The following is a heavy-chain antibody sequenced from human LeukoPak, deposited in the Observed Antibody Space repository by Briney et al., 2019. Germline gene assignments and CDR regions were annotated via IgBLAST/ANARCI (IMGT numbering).Heavy chain of an antibody. CDR3: ARSTTTSLFDY. V-gene: IGHV3-48*03. CDR2: ITSSGTSI. CDR1: GFTFSSYE. J-gene: IGHJ4*02. D-gene: IGHD1-1*01. Sequence: QPGGSLRLSRAASGFTFSSYEMNWVRQAPGKGLEWVSFITSSGTSIFYADSVKGRFTISRDNAKNSLYLQMNSLRAEDTAVYYCARSTTTSLFDYWGQGTLVSVPS.